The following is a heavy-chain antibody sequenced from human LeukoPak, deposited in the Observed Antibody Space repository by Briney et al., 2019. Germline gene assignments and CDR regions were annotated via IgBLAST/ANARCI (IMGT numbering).Heavy chain of an antibody. CDR1: GFNFSTNG. V-gene: IGHV3-74*01. D-gene: IGHD3-10*01. CDR2: IKTDGNGA. J-gene: IGHJ4*02. CDR3: GRDLVYGSGSLDN. Sequence: GGSLRLSCEASGFNFSTNGMHWVRQVPGKGLVWVSRIKTDGNGANYADSVTGRFTISRDNAKNTLFLQMNSLRVEDTAVYYCGRDLVYGSGSLDNWGQGTLVTVSS.